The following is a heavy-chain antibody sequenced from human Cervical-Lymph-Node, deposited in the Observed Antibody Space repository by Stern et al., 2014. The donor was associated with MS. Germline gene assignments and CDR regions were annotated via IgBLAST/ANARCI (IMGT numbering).Heavy chain of an antibody. CDR1: GDSITSGYL. D-gene: IGHD1-1*01. Sequence: QVQLVQSGPGLVKPSQTLSLTCAVSGDSITSGYLWSWIRQHPEKGPEFMAYVVYGGTTYIKPSVKGRVTMTADTSENQFSLRLSSVTAADTAVYYCARASFYTGMDVWGQGTPVTVSS. J-gene: IGHJ6*02. V-gene: IGHV4-31*11. CDR2: VVYGGTT. CDR3: ARASFYTGMDV.